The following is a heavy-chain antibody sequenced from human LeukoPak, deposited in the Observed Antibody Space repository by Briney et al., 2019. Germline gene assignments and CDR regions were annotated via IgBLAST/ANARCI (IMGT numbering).Heavy chain of an antibody. CDR2: IYYSGST. V-gene: IGHV4-39*01. CDR3: ARLTVAGYYFDY. Sequence: SETLSLTCTVSGGSISSSSYYWGWIRQPPGKGLEWIGSIYYSGSTYYNPSLKSRVTISVDTSQNQFSLKLSSVTAADTAVYYCARLTVAGYYFDYWGQGTLVTVSS. CDR1: GGSISSSSYY. D-gene: IGHD6-19*01. J-gene: IGHJ4*02.